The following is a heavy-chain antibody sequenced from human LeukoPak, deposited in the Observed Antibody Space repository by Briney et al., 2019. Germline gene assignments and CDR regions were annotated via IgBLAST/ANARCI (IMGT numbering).Heavy chain of an antibody. CDR1: GFTFSSYW. J-gene: IGHJ5*02. Sequence: GGSLRLSCAASGFTFSSYWMSWGRQAPGKGLEWVANIKQDGSEKNYVDSVKGRFTISRDNAKNSLYPQMNSLRAEDTAVYYCANGRGLQTWGQGTPVTVSS. D-gene: IGHD4-11*01. CDR3: ANGRGLQT. CDR2: IKQDGSEK. V-gene: IGHV3-7*01.